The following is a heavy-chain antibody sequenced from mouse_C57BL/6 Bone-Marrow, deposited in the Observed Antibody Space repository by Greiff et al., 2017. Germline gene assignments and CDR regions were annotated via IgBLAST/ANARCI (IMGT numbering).Heavy chain of an antibody. D-gene: IGHD2-2*01. J-gene: IGHJ1*03. CDR3: ARGGGYDWYFDV. CDR2: ISSGSSPI. V-gene: IGHV5-17*01. Sequence: DVKLVESGGGLVKPGGSLKLSCAASGFTFRDYGMHWVRQAPEKGLEWVASISSGSSPIYYADTVQGRFTISRDNAKNTLFLQMTSLRSEDTAMYYCARGGGYDWYFDVWGTGTTVTVSS. CDR1: GFTFRDYG.